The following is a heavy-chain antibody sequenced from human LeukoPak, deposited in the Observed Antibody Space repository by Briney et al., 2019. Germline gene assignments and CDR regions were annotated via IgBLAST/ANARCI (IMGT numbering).Heavy chain of an antibody. CDR3: ARTSYYFDS. Sequence: PGGSLRLSCAASGFTFSTYGMHWVRQAPGKGLVWVSRISGDGMNTAYADSVKGQFTISRDNAKNTLYLQMNSLRVEDTAVYYCARTSYYFDSWGQGTLVTVSS. CDR2: ISGDGMNT. V-gene: IGHV3-74*01. J-gene: IGHJ4*02. CDR1: GFTFSTYG. D-gene: IGHD3-16*01.